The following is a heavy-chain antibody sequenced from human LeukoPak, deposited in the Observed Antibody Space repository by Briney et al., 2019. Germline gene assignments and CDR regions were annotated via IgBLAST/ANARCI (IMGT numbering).Heavy chain of an antibody. CDR1: GFTFSAYG. D-gene: IGHD6-19*01. Sequence: GSLRLSCAASGFTFSAYGMHGVRQAPGKGLEWVSTINVIRGTRSYAASARGRFTIPRDHSKTTLYLQLNPLPAGTPPVYYWANPISGGLAVTDDWFAPWGQGSLVVVSS. CDR2: INVIRGTR. J-gene: IGHJ5*01. V-gene: IGHV3-23*01. CDR3: ANPISGGLAVTDDWFAP.